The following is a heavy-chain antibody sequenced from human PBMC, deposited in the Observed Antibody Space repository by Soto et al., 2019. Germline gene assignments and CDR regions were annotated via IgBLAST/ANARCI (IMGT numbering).Heavy chain of an antibody. CDR3: AKVGHSQVTIFGVVTRPGYYYYGMDV. V-gene: IGHV3-30*18. CDR2: ISYDGSNK. Sequence: GGSLRLSCAASGFTFSSYGMHWVRQAPGKGLEWVAVISYDGSNKYYADSVKGRFTISRDNSKNTLYLQMNSLRAEDTAVYYCAKVGHSQVTIFGVVTRPGYYYYGMDVWGQGTTVTVSS. CDR1: GFTFSSYG. J-gene: IGHJ6*02. D-gene: IGHD3-3*01.